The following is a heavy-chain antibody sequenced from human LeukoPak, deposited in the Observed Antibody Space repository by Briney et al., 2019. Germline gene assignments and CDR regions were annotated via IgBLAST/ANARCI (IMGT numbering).Heavy chain of an antibody. CDR2: IIPIFGTA. CDR1: GYTFTGYY. D-gene: IGHD1-26*01. CDR3: ARVLPPGSRLDY. Sequence: GASVKVSCKASGYTFTGYYMHWVRQAPGQGLEWMGGIIPIFGTANYAQKFQGRVTITADKSTSTAYMELSSLRSEDTAVYYCARVLPPGSRLDYWGQGTLVTVSS. V-gene: IGHV1-69*06. J-gene: IGHJ4*02.